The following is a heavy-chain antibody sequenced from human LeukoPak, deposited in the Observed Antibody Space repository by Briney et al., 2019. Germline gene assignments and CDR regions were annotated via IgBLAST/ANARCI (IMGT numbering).Heavy chain of an antibody. V-gene: IGHV1-18*01. D-gene: IGHD3-10*01. CDR2: ISAYNGNT. CDR3: ARERSKLNLGITMVRGAYTYYYMDV. CDR1: GYTFTSYG. J-gene: IGHJ6*03. Sequence: GASVKVSCKASGYTFTSYGISWVRQAPGQGLEWMGWISAYNGNTNYAQKLQGRVTMTTDTSTSTAYMELRSLRSDDTAVYYCARERSKLNLGITMVRGAYTYYYMDVWGKGTTVTVSS.